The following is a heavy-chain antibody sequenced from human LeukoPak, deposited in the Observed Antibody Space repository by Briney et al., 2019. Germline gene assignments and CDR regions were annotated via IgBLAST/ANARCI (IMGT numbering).Heavy chain of an antibody. CDR2: ISSSGSTM. V-gene: IGHV3-48*03. Sequence: GGSLRLSCAASGFTFSSYEMNWVRQAPGKGLEWVSYISSSGSTMYYADSVKGRFTISRDNAKNSLYLQMNSLRAEDTAVYYCARVGTLWFGELLSDYWGQGTLVTVSS. D-gene: IGHD3-10*01. CDR1: GFTFSSYE. J-gene: IGHJ4*02. CDR3: ARVGTLWFGELLSDY.